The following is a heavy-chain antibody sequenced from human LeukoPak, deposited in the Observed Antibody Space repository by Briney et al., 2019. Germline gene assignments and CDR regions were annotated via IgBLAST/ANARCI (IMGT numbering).Heavy chain of an antibody. CDR1: GYTSSSYG. D-gene: IGHD3-22*01. Sequence: ASVTVSCKAAGYTSSSYGISLVRQAPGQGHEWMGWISAYNGNTNYAQKLQGRVTMTTDTSTSTAYMELRSLRSDDTAVYYCARGGLLPNAFDIWGQGTMVTVSS. V-gene: IGHV1-18*01. J-gene: IGHJ3*02. CDR2: ISAYNGNT. CDR3: ARGGLLPNAFDI.